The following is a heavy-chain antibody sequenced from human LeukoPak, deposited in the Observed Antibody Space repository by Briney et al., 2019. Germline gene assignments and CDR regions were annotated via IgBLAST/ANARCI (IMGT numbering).Heavy chain of an antibody. Sequence: PGGSLRLSCAASRFNFSSYSMNWVRQAPGKGLEWVSCISSSSSHIYYADSVKGRFTIARDNAKNSLYLQMNSLRAEDTAVYYCVTDGADYYDSTGYPIYFDYWGQGTLVTVSS. J-gene: IGHJ4*02. CDR2: ISSSSSHI. D-gene: IGHD3-22*01. CDR3: VTDGADYYDSTGYPIYFDY. V-gene: IGHV3-21*01. CDR1: RFNFSSYS.